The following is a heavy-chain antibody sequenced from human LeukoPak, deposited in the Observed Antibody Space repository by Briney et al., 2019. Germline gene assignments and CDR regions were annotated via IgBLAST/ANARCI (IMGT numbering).Heavy chain of an antibody. J-gene: IGHJ4*02. Sequence: ASVKVSCKASGYTFTSYDINWVRQATGQGLEWMGWMNPNSGNTGYAQKFQGRVTITRDTSASTAYMELSSLRSEDTAVYNCARDEYSGSYSISGYWGQGTLVTVSS. CDR1: GYTFTSYD. D-gene: IGHD1-26*01. V-gene: IGHV1-8*01. CDR2: MNPNSGNT. CDR3: ARDEYSGSYSISGY.